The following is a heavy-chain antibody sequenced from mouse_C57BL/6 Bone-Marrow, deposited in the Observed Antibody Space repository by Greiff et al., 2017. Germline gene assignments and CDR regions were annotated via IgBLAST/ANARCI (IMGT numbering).Heavy chain of an antibody. V-gene: IGHV5-12*01. J-gene: IGHJ4*01. CDR3: ARRGDLLYAMDY. CDR1: GFTFSDYY. CDR2: ISNGGGST. Sequence: EVKLVESGGGLVQPGGSLKLSCAASGFTFSDYYMYWVRQTPEKRLEWVAYISNGGGSTYYPDTVKGRFTISRDNAKNTLYLQMSRLKSEDTAMYYCARRGDLLYAMDYWGQGTSVTVSS.